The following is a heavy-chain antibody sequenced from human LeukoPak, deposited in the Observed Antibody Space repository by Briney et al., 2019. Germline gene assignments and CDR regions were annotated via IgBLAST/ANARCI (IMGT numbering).Heavy chain of an antibody. Sequence: PSETLSLTRTVSGDSMSSYYWGWIRQPAGKGLEWIGRIYTSGTTSYNPSLKSRVTMSVDTSKNQFSLKLSSVTATDTAVYYCARGGHYGSGRPFDYWGQGTLVTVSS. V-gene: IGHV4-4*07. CDR2: IYTSGTT. J-gene: IGHJ4*02. D-gene: IGHD3-10*01. CDR3: ARGGHYGSGRPFDY. CDR1: GDSMSSYY.